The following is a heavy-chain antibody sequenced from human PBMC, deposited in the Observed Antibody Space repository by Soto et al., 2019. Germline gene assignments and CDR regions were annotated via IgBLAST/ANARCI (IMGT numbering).Heavy chain of an antibody. V-gene: IGHV4-4*02. J-gene: IGHJ4*02. CDR1: GGSVSSDRW. Sequence: TSETLSLTCAVSGGSVSSDRWWSWVRQSPEKGLEWIGEIYRSGSTHYNPSLKGRVSISMDKSKNHLSLNMNSVTAADTAVYFCATNGFFRVDSWGPGTLVTVSS. D-gene: IGHD2-8*01. CDR3: ATNGFFRVDS. CDR2: IYRSGST.